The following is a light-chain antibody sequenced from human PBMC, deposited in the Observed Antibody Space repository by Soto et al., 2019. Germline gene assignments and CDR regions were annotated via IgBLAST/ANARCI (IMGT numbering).Light chain of an antibody. Sequence: EIVLTQSPGTLSLSPGERATLSCRASHSVTSDYLAWFQHKPGQPPRLVIYHASTKATGTPARFSGRGSGTDFTLTISSLEPEDFVMYYCQQYGSAPRSFGQGTKVEI. CDR2: HAS. V-gene: IGKV3-20*01. CDR1: HSVTSDY. J-gene: IGKJ1*01. CDR3: QQYGSAPRS.